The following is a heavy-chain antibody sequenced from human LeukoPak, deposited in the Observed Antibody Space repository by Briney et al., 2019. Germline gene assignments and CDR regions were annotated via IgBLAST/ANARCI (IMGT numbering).Heavy chain of an antibody. D-gene: IGHD5-18*01. CDR2: VSWNSGTI. CDR1: GFTFDDYA. V-gene: IGHV3-9*01. Sequence: GRSLRLSCAASGFTFDDYAMHWVRQAPVKGLEWVSGVSWNSGTIDYADSVKGRFTISRDNAKNSLYLQMNSLRAEDTALYYCAKGGPYTSMIYYFDYWGQGTLVTVSS. J-gene: IGHJ4*02. CDR3: AKGGPYTSMIYYFDY.